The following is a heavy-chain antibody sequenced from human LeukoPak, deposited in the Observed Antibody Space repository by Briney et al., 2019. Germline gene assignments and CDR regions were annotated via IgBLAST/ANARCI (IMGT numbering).Heavy chain of an antibody. Sequence: ASVKVSCKASGGTFSSYAISWVRPAPGQGLEWMGGIIPIFGTANYAQKFQGRVTITADESTSTAYMELRSLRSDDTAVYYCARDRDVIVATLDDAFDIWGQGTMVTVSS. D-gene: IGHD5-12*01. CDR3: ARDRDVIVATLDDAFDI. V-gene: IGHV1-69*13. CDR2: IIPIFGTA. J-gene: IGHJ3*02. CDR1: GGTFSSYA.